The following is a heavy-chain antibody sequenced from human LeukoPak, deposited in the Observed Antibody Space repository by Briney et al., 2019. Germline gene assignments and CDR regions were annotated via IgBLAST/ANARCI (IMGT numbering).Heavy chain of an antibody. Sequence: PSQTLSLTCTVSGGSISSGDYYWSWIRQPPGKGLEWIGYIYYSGSTYYNPSLKSRVTISVGTSKNQFSLKLSSVTAADTAVYYCARDRGYYYGMDVWGQGTTVTVSS. CDR2: IYYSGST. V-gene: IGHV4-30-4*01. J-gene: IGHJ6*02. CDR1: GGSISSGDYY. CDR3: ARDRGYYYGMDV.